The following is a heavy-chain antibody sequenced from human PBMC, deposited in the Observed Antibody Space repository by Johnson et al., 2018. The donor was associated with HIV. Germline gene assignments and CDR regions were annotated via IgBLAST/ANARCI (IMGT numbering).Heavy chain of an antibody. CDR1: GFTFSYYG. J-gene: IGHJ3*02. CDR3: AKSPGKDHGGNSGGFDI. CDR2: IWYDGSNK. V-gene: IGHV3-33*06. Sequence: QVQLVESGGGVVQPGKSLRLSCAASGFTFSYYGMHWVRRAPGKGLEWVAVIWYDGSNKFYADSVKGRFTISRDNSKNTVYLQMNSLRVEDTAVYYCAKSPGKDHGGNSGGFDIWGQGTMVTVSS. D-gene: IGHD4/OR15-4a*01.